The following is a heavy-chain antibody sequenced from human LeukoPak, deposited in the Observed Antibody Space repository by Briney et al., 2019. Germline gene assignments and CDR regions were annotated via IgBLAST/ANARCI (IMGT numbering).Heavy chain of an antibody. CDR2: IYHSGST. Sequence: PSETLSLTCAVSGGSISSGGYSWSWIRQPPGKGLEWIGYIYHSGSTYYNPSLKSRVTISVDRSKNQFSLKLSSVTAADTAVYYCARAVINRVDTAMVTAHLDAFDIWGQGTMVTVSS. CDR1: GGSISSGGYS. J-gene: IGHJ3*02. D-gene: IGHD5-18*01. V-gene: IGHV4-30-2*01. CDR3: ARAVINRVDTAMVTAHLDAFDI.